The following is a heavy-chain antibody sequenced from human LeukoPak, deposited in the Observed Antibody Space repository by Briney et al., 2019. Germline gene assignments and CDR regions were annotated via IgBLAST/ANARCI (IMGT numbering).Heavy chain of an antibody. D-gene: IGHD2-2*01. CDR3: AKDSSRIVVGSNWFDP. Sequence: PGGSLRLSCAASGFTFSSYAMSWVRQAPGKGLEWVSAISGSGGSTYYADSVKGRFTISRDNSKNTLYLQMNSLRAEDTAVYYCAKDSSRIVVGSNWFDPWGQGTLVTVSS. CDR2: ISGSGGST. CDR1: GFTFSSYA. J-gene: IGHJ5*02. V-gene: IGHV3-23*01.